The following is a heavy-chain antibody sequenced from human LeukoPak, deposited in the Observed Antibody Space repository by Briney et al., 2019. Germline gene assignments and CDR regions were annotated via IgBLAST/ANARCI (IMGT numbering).Heavy chain of an antibody. J-gene: IGHJ5*02. CDR1: GYTFTSYG. CDR3: ARDLYGYCSGGSCSGRFDP. V-gene: IGHV1-18*01. D-gene: IGHD2-15*01. CDR2: ISAYNGNT. Sequence: ASVKVSCKASGYTFTSYGISWVRQAPGQGLEWMGWISAYNGNTNYAQELQGRVTMTTDTSTSTAYMELRSLRSDDTAVYYCARDLYGYCSGGSCSGRFDPWGQGTLVTVSS.